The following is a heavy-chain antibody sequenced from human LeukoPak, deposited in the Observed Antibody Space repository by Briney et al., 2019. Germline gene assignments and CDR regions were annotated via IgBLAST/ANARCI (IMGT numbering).Heavy chain of an antibody. CDR1: GFTFSSYD. CDR2: IGTSGDT. V-gene: IGHV3-13*04. D-gene: IGHD6-19*01. CDR3: SRVGSSGWPNYFDS. Sequence: GGSLRLSCAASGFTFSSYDMHGVRQATGKGLEWVSVIGTSGDTYYAGSVKGRFTISRENAKNSLYLQMNSLTAGDTAVYFCSRVGSSGWPNYFDSWGQGTLVTVSS. J-gene: IGHJ4*02.